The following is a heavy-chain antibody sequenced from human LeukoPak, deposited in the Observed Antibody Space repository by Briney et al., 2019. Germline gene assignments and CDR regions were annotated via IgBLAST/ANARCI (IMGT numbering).Heavy chain of an antibody. Sequence: SETLSLTCAVYGESFSGYYRSWIRQPPGKGLEWIGEINHSGSTNYNPSLKSRVTISVDTSKNQFSLKLSSVTAADTAVYYCARGALFDPWGQGTLVTVSS. CDR3: ARGALFDP. CDR2: INHSGST. V-gene: IGHV4-34*01. J-gene: IGHJ5*02. CDR1: GESFSGYY.